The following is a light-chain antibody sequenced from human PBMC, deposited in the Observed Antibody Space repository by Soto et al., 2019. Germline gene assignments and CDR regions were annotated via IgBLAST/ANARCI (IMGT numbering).Light chain of an antibody. CDR2: TRS. CDR3: QQANSFPLT. Sequence: DIQMTQSPSSVSASVGDRVSITCRASQGISNWLAWYQQKPGRAPKLLIYTRSSLQSGVPSRCSGTGSGTHFTLTISSLQPEDVATYYCQQANSFPLTFGGGTKVEIK. CDR1: QGISNW. V-gene: IGKV1-12*01. J-gene: IGKJ4*01.